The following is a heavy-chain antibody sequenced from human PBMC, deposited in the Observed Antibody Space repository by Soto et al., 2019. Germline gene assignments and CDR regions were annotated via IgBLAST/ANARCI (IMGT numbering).Heavy chain of an antibody. CDR2: ISHSGST. V-gene: IGHV4-4*02. CDR1: SGSISSSNW. D-gene: IGHD3-3*01. J-gene: IGHJ4*02. CDR3: ARAAGDSPTLDY. Sequence: QVQLQESGPGLVKPSGTLSLTCAVSSGSISSSNWWRWVRQPPGKGLEWIGEISHSGSTNYNPSFKSRVTISVDKSKSQFSLKLSSVTAADTAVYYCARAAGDSPTLDYWCQGTLVTVSS.